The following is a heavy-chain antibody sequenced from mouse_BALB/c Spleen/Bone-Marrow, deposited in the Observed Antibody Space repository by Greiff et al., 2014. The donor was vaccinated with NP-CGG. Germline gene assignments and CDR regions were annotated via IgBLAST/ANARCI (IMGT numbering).Heavy chain of an antibody. Sequence: VQLQQSGAELMKPGASVKISCKATGYTFSSYWLEWVKQRPGHGLEWIGEILPGSASNNYNEKFKGKATFAADTSSNTAYMQLSSLTSEDSAVYYCARGGYYGPRFAFWGQGTLVTASA. J-gene: IGHJ3*01. CDR1: GYTFSSYW. CDR2: ILPGSASN. V-gene: IGHV1-9*01. D-gene: IGHD1-2*01. CDR3: ARGGYYGPRFAF.